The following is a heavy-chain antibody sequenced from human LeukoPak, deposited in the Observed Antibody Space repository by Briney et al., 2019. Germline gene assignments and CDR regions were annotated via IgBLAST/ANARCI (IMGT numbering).Heavy chain of an antibody. D-gene: IGHD6-19*01. CDR3: ARSIVVARTAYYYGLDV. V-gene: IGHV4-38-2*02. J-gene: IGHJ6*02. CDR1: GYSISSGYY. Sequence: PSETLSLTCTVSGYSISSGYYWGWIRQPPGKGLEWIGSIYHSGSTYYNPSLKSRVTISVDTSKNQFSLKLSSVTAADTAVYYCARSIVVARTAYYYGLDVWGQGTTVTVSS. CDR2: IYHSGST.